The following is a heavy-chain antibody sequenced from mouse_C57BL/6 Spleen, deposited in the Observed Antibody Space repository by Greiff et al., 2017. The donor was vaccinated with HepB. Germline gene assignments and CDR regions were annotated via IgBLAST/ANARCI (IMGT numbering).Heavy chain of an antibody. J-gene: IGHJ4*01. Sequence: QVQLQQPGAELVKPGASVKMSCKASGYTFTSYWITWVKQRPGQGLEWIGDIYPGSGSTNYNEKFKSKATLTVDTSSSTAYMQLSSLTSEDSAVYYCACRQLNRGYAMDYWGQGTSVTVSS. V-gene: IGHV1-55*01. CDR1: GYTFTSYW. D-gene: IGHD3-2*02. CDR3: ACRQLNRGYAMDY. CDR2: IYPGSGST.